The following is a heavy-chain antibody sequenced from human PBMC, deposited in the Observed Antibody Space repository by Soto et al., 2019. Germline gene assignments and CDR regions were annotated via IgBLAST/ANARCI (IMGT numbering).Heavy chain of an antibody. CDR3: ARGEKAGPTEKNYYYYYMDV. D-gene: IGHD6-13*01. J-gene: IGHJ6*03. V-gene: IGHV4-59*01. Sequence: SETLSLTCTVSGGSISSYYWSWIRQPPGKGLEWIGYIYYSGSTNYNPSLKSRVTISVDTSKNQFSLKLSSVTAADTAVYYCARGEKAGPTEKNYYYYYMDVWGKGTTVTVSS. CDR2: IYYSGST. CDR1: GGSISSYY.